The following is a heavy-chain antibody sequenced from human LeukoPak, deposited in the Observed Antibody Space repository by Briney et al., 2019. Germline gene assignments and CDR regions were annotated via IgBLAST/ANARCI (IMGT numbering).Heavy chain of an antibody. D-gene: IGHD2-2*01. CDR3: TTDHGIVVVPAAAEYFQH. V-gene: IGHV3-21*03. Sequence: GGSLRLSCAASRFTFSSYSMNWVRQAPGKGLEWVSSISSSSSSYIYYADSVKGRFTISRDNSKNTLYLQMNSLRAEDTAVYYCTTDHGIVVVPAAAEYFQHWGQGILVTVSS. CDR1: RFTFSSYS. CDR2: ISSSSSSYI. J-gene: IGHJ1*01.